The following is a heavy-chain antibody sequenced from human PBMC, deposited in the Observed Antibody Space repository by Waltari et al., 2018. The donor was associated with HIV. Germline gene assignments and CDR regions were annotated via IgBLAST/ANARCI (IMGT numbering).Heavy chain of an antibody. J-gene: IGHJ6*02. V-gene: IGHV1-24*01. D-gene: IGHD3-3*01. CDR1: GDTLTALS. CDR3: AAGGGTTAIQLYELDV. Sequence: QVNLIQSAAEVKTPGAAVQGSCNAFGDTLTALSMPWERQGPGKALEWMGGFDPEDDETIYAQKYQGRVTMTEHTSTDSAYMELSSLASGDTAVYNGAAGGGTTAIQLYELDVWGQGTTVTVSS. CDR2: FDPEDDET.